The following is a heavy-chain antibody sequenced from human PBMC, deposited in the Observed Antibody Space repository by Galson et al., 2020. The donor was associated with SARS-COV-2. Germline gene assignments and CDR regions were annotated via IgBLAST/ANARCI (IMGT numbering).Heavy chain of an antibody. CDR1: GFTFSSYD. V-gene: IGHV3-13*04. J-gene: IGHJ6*03. CDR3: ARGAHGSGSYYHYYYYYYMDV. CDR2: IGTAGDT. D-gene: IGHD3-10*01. Sequence: GGSLRLSCAASGFTFSSYDMHWVRQATGKGLEWVSAIGTAGDTYYPGSVKGRFTISRENAKNSLYLQMNSLRAGDTAVYYCARGAHGSGSYYHYYYYYYMDVWGKGTTVTVSS.